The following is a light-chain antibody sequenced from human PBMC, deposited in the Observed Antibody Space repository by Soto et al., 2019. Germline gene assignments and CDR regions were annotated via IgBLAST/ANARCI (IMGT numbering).Light chain of an antibody. CDR2: DNN. CDR1: SSNIGHNY. CDR3: AAWDDTLDAQV. J-gene: IGLJ3*02. Sequence: QTVVTQPPSVSAAPGQKVTISCSGSSSNIGHNYVSWYQQLPGTAPKLLIYDNNERPSGVPDRFSGSKSGTSVSLAISGLRSEDEATYYCAAWDDTLDAQVFGGGTKVTVL. V-gene: IGLV1-51*01.